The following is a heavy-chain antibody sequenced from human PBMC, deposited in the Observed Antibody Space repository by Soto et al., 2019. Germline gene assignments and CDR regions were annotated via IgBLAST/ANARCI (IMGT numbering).Heavy chain of an antibody. J-gene: IGHJ3*02. CDR3: ARDVILPIASPDAFDI. V-gene: IGHV3-33*01. CDR2: IKSDGGDK. CDR1: GFTFSRHA. Sequence: VGSLRLSCAASGFTFSRHAMHWVRQGPGQGLEWVALIKSDGGDKYYADSVKGRFTISRDNSKDTLYLQMNSLRAEDTAMYYCARDVILPIASPDAFDIWGQGTMVTVSS. D-gene: IGHD1-26*01.